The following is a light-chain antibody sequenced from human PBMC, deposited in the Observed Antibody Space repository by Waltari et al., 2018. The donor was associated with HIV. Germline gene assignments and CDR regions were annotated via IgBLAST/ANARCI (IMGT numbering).Light chain of an antibody. J-gene: IGLJ3*02. V-gene: IGLV1-44*01. CDR1: SSNIGSNT. CDR3: AAWDDSLNAPV. Sequence: QSVLTQPPSASGTPGPRVTISCSGSSSNIGSNTVNWYQQLPGTAPKLLIYSKNQRPSGVPDRFSGSKSGTSASLAISGLQSEDEADYYCAAWDDSLNAPVFGGGTKLTVL. CDR2: SKN.